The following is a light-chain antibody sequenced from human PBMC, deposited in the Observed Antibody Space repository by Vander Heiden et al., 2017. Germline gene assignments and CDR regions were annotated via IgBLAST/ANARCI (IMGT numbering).Light chain of an antibody. CDR2: DAS. Sequence: LQITQSPSSLSASVGDRVTITCQASQDISNYLNWYQQKPGKAPKLLIYDASNLETGVPSRFSGSGSGTDFTFTISSLQPEDIATYYCQQYDNLPPLFGQGTKLEIK. CDR1: QDISNY. J-gene: IGKJ2*01. CDR3: QQYDNLPPL. V-gene: IGKV1-33*01.